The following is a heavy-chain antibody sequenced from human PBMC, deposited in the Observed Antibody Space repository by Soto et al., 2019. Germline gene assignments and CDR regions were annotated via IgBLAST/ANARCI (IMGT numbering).Heavy chain of an antibody. CDR3: ARGGGNDPFDS. J-gene: IGHJ4*02. CDR1: GGSITHGGFS. CDR2: IGHLENT. V-gene: IGHV4-30-2*06. Sequence: SETLSLTGTVSGGSITHGGFSWSWIRQSPGKGLEWIGYIGHLENTYFHPTFKSRLTMSIDRSKNQFSLNLSSVTAADRAVYYCARGGGNDPFDSWGQGVLVTVSS. D-gene: IGHD5-12*01.